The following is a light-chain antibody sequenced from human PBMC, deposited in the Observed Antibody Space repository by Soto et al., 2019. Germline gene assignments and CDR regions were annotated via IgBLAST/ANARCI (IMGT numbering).Light chain of an antibody. V-gene: IGLV1-40*01. Sequence: QSVLTQPPSVSGAPGQRVTISCTGSSSNIGAGYDVHWYQQLPGTAPKLLIYGNSNRPSGVPDRFSGSKSSTSASLAITGLQAEDEADYYCQSYDSSLSDWVFGTGTKLTVL. CDR3: QSYDSSLSDWV. J-gene: IGLJ1*01. CDR2: GNS. CDR1: SSNIGAGYD.